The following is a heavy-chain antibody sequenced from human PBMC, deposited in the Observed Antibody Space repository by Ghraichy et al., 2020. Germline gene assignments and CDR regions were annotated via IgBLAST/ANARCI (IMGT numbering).Heavy chain of an antibody. J-gene: IGHJ5*02. Sequence: GGSLRLSCAASGFTFSNYVMSWVRQAPGKGLESVSGIGGSAGTTDYAASVKGRFTISRDTSKNTLYLQMNNLRAEDTAVYYCVKGLGLIDHWGQGTLVTVSS. V-gene: IGHV3-23*01. CDR2: IGGSAGTT. CDR3: VKGLGLIDH. D-gene: IGHD3-16*01. CDR1: GFTFSNYV.